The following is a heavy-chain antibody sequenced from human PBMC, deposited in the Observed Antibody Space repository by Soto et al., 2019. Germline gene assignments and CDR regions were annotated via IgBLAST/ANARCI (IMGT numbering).Heavy chain of an antibody. CDR3: AKDQNYDFWSGYYYHGGWFDP. CDR2: ISGSGGST. Sequence: EVQLLESGGGLVQPGGSLRLSCAASGFTFSSYAMSWVRQAPGKGLEWVSAISGSGGSTYYADSVKGRFTISRDNSKNTLYLQMNSLRAEDTAVYYCAKDQNYDFWSGYYYHGGWFDPWGQGTLVTVSS. J-gene: IGHJ5*02. CDR1: GFTFSSYA. D-gene: IGHD3-3*01. V-gene: IGHV3-23*01.